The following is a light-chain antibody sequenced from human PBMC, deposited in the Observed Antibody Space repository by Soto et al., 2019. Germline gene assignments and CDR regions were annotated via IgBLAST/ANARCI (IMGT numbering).Light chain of an antibody. CDR3: AAWDDSLSGGYV. CDR1: SSNIGSNY. J-gene: IGLJ1*01. CDR2: RNN. V-gene: IGLV1-47*01. Sequence: QSVLTRPPSASGTPGQRVTISCSGSSSNIGSNYVYWYQQLPGTAPKLLIYRNNQRPSGVPDRFSGSKSGTSASLAISGLRSEDEADYYCAAWDDSLSGGYVFGTGTKLTVL.